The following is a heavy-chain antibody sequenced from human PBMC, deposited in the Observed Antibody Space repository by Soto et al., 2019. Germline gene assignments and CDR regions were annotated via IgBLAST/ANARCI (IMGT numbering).Heavy chain of an antibody. J-gene: IGHJ4*02. CDR1: GDTFSFYT. V-gene: IGHV1-18*01. CDR3: ARAPFYLSSIFDY. CDR2: ISAYNGNT. Sequence: GASVKVSCKASGDTFSFYTINWVRQAPGQGLEWMGWISAYNGNTNYAQKLQGRVTMTTDTSTSTAYMELRSLRSDDTAVYYCARAPFYLSSIFDYWGQGTLVTVSS.